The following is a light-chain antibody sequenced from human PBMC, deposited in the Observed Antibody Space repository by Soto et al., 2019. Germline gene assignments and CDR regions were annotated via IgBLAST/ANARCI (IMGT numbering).Light chain of an antibody. V-gene: IGKV3-15*01. CDR1: QSVSSN. J-gene: IGKJ1*01. CDR2: GAS. Sequence: EIVMTQSPATLSVSPGERATLSCRASQSVSSNLAWHQQKPGQAPRLLIYGASTRATGIPARFSGSVSGTEFTLTISSMQSEDFSVYYFQQYNNWPLTFGQGTKVEIK. CDR3: QQYNNWPLT.